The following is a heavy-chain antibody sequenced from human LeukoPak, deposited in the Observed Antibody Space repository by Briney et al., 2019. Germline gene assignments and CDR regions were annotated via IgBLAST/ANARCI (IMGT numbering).Heavy chain of an antibody. Sequence: SETLSLTCTVSGGSISSYYWSWIRQPPGKGLEWIGYIYYSGSTNYNPSLKSRVTISVDTSKNQFSLKLSSVTAADTAVYYCARHREVVTCFDLWGRGTLVTVSS. J-gene: IGHJ2*01. CDR1: GGSISSYY. CDR3: ARHREVVTCFDL. CDR2: IYYSGST. V-gene: IGHV4-59*08. D-gene: IGHD2-21*02.